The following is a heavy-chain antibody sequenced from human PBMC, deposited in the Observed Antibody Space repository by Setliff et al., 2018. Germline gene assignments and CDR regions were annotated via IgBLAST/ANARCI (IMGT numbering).Heavy chain of an antibody. J-gene: IGHJ4*02. CDR3: ARAGSAPAGRKGLLDS. CDR1: GFTFTDYG. Sequence: ASVKVSCKSSGFTFTDYGITWVRQVPGQGLEWMGWINNYNFNTQYAQKFQGRVTVTTDTSTTTAYMELRSLRADDTAVYYCARAGSAPAGRKGLLDSWGQGTLVTVSS. V-gene: IGHV1-18*01. CDR2: INNYNFNT. D-gene: IGHD6-13*01.